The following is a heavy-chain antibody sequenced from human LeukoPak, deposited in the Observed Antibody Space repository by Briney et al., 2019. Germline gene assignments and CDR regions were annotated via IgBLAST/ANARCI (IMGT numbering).Heavy chain of an antibody. D-gene: IGHD3-10*01. CDR2: IRSNSNNYAT. CDR1: GFILSGSG. Sequence: GGSLRLSCAASGFILSGSGIHWVRQASGKGLEWVGRIRSNSNNYATSYAASVKGRFTVSKDDSKITAYLTMNRLETEDTAIYYCTRLDEEADGFVRGAVTRAYDIWGQGTMVTVSS. J-gene: IGHJ3*02. CDR3: TRLDEEADGFVRGAVTRAYDI. V-gene: IGHV3-73*01.